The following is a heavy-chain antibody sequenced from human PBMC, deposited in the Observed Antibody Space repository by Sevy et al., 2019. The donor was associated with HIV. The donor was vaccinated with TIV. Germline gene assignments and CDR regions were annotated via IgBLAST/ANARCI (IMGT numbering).Heavy chain of an antibody. CDR1: GFNVRSYG. V-gene: IGHV3-30*02. D-gene: IGHD2-15*01. J-gene: IGHJ6*02. Sequence: GGSLRLSCAASGFNVRSYGMHWVRQAPGKGLEWVAFIRLDGSHKYYADSVNGRFTISRDNSKNTRYLQMNSLRAEDTAVYYCAKDGNVVVGGDFYYYGMDVWGQGTTVTVSS. CDR2: IRLDGSHK. CDR3: AKDGNVVVGGDFYYYGMDV.